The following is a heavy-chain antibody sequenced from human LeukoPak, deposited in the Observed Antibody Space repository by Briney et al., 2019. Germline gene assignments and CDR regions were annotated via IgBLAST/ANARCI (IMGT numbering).Heavy chain of an antibody. Sequence: GGSLRLSCAASGFTFSSYAMSWVRQAPGKGLEWVSSISGGGSSTYYADSVKGRFTISRDNSKNTLYLQMNSLRAEDTALYSCAKDYGGNPGAFDIWGQGTVVTVSS. D-gene: IGHD4-23*01. V-gene: IGHV3-23*01. CDR1: GFTFSSYA. J-gene: IGHJ3*02. CDR3: AKDYGGNPGAFDI. CDR2: ISGGGSST.